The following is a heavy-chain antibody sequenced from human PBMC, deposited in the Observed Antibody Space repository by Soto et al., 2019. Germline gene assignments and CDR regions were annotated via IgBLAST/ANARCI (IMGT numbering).Heavy chain of an antibody. V-gene: IGHV4-34*01. J-gene: IGHJ4*02. CDR3: ARGLGYSSS. D-gene: IGHD6-13*01. Sequence: QVQLQQWGAGLLKPSETLSLTCAVYGESFSGYYGSGIRQPPGKGLEWSGEINHSGRTNYNPGLKSRVTISVDTSKNHFTLKRSSVTAADKAVYYCARGLGYSSSWGQGTLVTVS. CDR2: INHSGRT. CDR1: GESFSGYY.